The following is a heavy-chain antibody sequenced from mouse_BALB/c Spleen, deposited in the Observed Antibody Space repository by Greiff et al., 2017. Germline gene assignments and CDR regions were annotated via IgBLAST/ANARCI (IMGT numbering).Heavy chain of an antibody. V-gene: IGHV1-4*01. D-gene: IGHD1-1*01. CDR3: ARYYGSSLLAY. J-gene: IGHJ3*01. CDR1: GYTFTSYT. Sequence: QVQLQQSGAELARPGASVTMSCKASGYTFTSYTMLWVKQRSGQGPEWIGYINPSSGYTNYNQKIKDKATLTADKSSSAAYMQLNSLTSEDSAVYYCARYYGSSLLAYWGQGTLVTVSA. CDR2: INPSSGYT.